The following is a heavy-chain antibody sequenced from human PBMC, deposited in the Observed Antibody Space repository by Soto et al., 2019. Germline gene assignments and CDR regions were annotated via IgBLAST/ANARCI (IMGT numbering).Heavy chain of an antibody. D-gene: IGHD6-19*01. V-gene: IGHV1-69*01. Sequence: QVHLVQSGAEVKKPGSSVKVSCRASGGTFNTYGFNWVRQAPGQGLEWMGGIIPLFGTTTYAQNFQGRVTITADQSTTTAYMEMSGLRSEDTAVYFCARGGVLGGWMPFDSWGQGTLVSVSS. CDR3: ARGGVLGGWMPFDS. J-gene: IGHJ4*02. CDR2: IIPLFGTT. CDR1: GGTFNTYG.